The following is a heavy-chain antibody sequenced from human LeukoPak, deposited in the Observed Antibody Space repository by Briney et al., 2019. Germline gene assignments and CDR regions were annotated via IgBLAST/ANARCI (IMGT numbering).Heavy chain of an antibody. V-gene: IGHV4-59*11. CDR3: ARGGLDYYDSSGQTV. CDR1: GGSISSHY. Sequence: SETLSLTCTVSGGSISSHYWSWIRQPPGKGLEWIGYIYYSGSTNYNPSLKSRVTISVDTSKNQFSLKLSSVTAADTAVYYCARGGLDYYDSSGQTVWGQGTLVTVSS. D-gene: IGHD3-22*01. CDR2: IYYSGST. J-gene: IGHJ4*02.